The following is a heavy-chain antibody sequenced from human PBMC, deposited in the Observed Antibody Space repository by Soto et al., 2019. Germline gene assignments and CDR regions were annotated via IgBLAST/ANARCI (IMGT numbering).Heavy chain of an antibody. CDR3: ARDILSGGAYPDS. J-gene: IGHJ5*01. CDR2: IKPDGSDL. V-gene: IGHV3-7*01. Sequence: PGGSLRLSCAASGFIFSSSWMTWVRQAPGKGLEWVANIKPDGSDLYYAASVKGRFTISRDNAKNSLFLQMNSLRADDTAVYYCARDILSGGAYPDSWGQGTKVTVSS. CDR1: GFIFSSSW. D-gene: IGHD3-10*01.